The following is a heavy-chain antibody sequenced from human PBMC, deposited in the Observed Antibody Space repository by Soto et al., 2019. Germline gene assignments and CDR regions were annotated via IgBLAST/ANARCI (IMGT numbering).Heavy chain of an antibody. V-gene: IGHV4-30-4*02. CDR2: IYHSGST. J-gene: IGHJ4*02. CDR3: ARGSYNILTGYYLDY. CDR1: GGSISSGDYY. Sequence: SETLSLTCTVSGGSISSGDYYWSWIRQPPGKGLEWIGYIYHSGSTYYNPSLKSRVTISFDTSRSQFSLKLRSVTAADTAVYYCARGSYNILTGYYLDYWGQGTLVTVSS. D-gene: IGHD3-9*01.